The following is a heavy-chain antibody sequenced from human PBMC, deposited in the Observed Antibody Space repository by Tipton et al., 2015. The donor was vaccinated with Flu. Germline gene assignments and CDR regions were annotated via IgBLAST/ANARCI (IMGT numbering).Heavy chain of an antibody. Sequence: SLRLSCAASGFTVSTNYMSWVRQAPGKGLEWVSVIYGGGTTDYADSVKGRFTISRDKSKNALYLQMSSLRAEDTAVYYCARGPQVPVWPYYYGMDVWGQGP. J-gene: IGHJ6*02. D-gene: IGHD2-2*01. CDR2: IYGGGTT. V-gene: IGHV3-53*01. CDR3: ARGPQVPVWPYYYGMDV. CDR1: GFTVSTNY.